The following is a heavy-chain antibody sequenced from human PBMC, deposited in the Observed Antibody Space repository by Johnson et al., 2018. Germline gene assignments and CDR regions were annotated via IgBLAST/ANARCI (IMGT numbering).Heavy chain of an antibody. Sequence: QVQLQESGPGLVKPSETLSLTCAVSGDSINTYYWTWIRQSPGKGLQWIGYIYYNGTTNYSPALKGRIAISIDTSRKHFSLKLTSVTAADTAVYYCARGWSFCRCDCYPLFDLWGQGTPVTVSS. CDR3: ARGWSFCRCDCYPLFDL. CDR2: IYYNGTT. D-gene: IGHD2-21*02. J-gene: IGHJ5*02. CDR1: GDSINTYY. V-gene: IGHV4-59*01.